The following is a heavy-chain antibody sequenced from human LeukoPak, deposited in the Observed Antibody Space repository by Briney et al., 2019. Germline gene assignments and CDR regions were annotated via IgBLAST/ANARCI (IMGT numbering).Heavy chain of an antibody. Sequence: GGSLRLSCAASGFTVSSNYMSRVRQAPGKGLEWVSVIYSGGSTYYADSVKGRFTISRDNSKNTLYLQMNSLRAEDTAVYYCARHSRDDYGDYVGYWGQGTLVTVSS. J-gene: IGHJ4*02. CDR2: IYSGGST. CDR1: GFTVSSNY. CDR3: ARHSRDDYGDYVGY. D-gene: IGHD4-17*01. V-gene: IGHV3-53*01.